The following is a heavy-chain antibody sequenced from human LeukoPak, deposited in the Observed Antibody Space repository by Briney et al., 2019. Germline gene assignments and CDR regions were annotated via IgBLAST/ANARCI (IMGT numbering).Heavy chain of an antibody. D-gene: IGHD3-9*01. J-gene: IGHJ3*02. CDR2: ISYDGSNK. CDR3: ARDGGDDWLFGAFDI. CDR1: GFTFSSYA. Sequence: GGTLRLSCAASGFTFSSYAMHLVRQAPGKGLKKVAVISYDGSNKYYADSVKGRFTISRDNSKNTLYLQMNSLRAEDTAVYYCARDGGDDWLFGAFDIWGQGTMVTVSS. V-gene: IGHV3-30*04.